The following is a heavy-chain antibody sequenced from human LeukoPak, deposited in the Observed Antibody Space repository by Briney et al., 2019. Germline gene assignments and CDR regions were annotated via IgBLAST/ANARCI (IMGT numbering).Heavy chain of an antibody. CDR2: INPSGGST. J-gene: IGHJ4*02. CDR1: GYTFTSYG. Sequence: GASVKVSCKASGYTFTSYGISWVRQAPGQGLEWMGIINPSGGSTSYAQKFQGRVTMTRDTSTSTVYLELSSLRSEDTAVYYCARDLNGLGNYWGQGTLVTVSS. D-gene: IGHD2-8*01. V-gene: IGHV1-46*01. CDR3: ARDLNGLGNY.